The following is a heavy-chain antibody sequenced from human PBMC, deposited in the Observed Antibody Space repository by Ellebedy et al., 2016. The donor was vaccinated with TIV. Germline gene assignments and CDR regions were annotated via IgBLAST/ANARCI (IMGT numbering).Heavy chain of an antibody. CDR2: IIPIFGTA. J-gene: IGHJ4*02. CDR1: GGTFSSYA. Sequence: ASVKVSCKASGGTFSSYAISWVRQAPGQGLEWMGGIIPIFGTANYAQKFQGRVTMTRDTSTSTVYMELSSLRSEDTAVYYCARVRVGGGATIRGPFDYWGQGTLVTVSS. CDR3: ARVRVGGGATIRGPFDY. V-gene: IGHV1-69*05. D-gene: IGHD5-24*01.